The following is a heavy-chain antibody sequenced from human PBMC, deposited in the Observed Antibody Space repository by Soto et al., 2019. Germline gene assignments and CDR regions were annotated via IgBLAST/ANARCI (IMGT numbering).Heavy chain of an antibody. CDR3: ARGITLPTPLDY. J-gene: IGHJ4*02. D-gene: IGHD1-20*01. V-gene: IGHV1-46*01. Sequence: ASVKVSCKASGYTFSSYYLQWVRQAPGQGLEWMGIINPSGDHTSYEEKFHGRITMTSDTSTSTVYMELSSLRSDDTAVYYCARGITLPTPLDYWGQGTLVTVSS. CDR1: GYTFSSYY. CDR2: INPSGDHT.